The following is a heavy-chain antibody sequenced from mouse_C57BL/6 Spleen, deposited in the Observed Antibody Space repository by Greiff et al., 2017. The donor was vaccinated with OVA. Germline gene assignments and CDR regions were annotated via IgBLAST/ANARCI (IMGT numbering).Heavy chain of an antibody. V-gene: IGHV1-42*01. CDR2: INPSTGGT. CDR1: GYSFPGYY. CDR3: ARSHWYFDV. Sequence: EVQLQQSGPELVKPGASVKISCKASGYSFPGYYMNWVKQSPEKSLEWIGEINPSTGGTTYNQKFKAKATLTVDKSSSTAYMQLKSLTSEDSAVYYCARSHWYFDVWGTGTTVTVSS. J-gene: IGHJ1*03.